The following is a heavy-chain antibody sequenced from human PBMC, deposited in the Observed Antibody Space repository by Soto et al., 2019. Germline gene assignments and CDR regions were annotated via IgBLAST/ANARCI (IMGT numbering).Heavy chain of an antibody. CDR1: GFTFSTSA. CDR3: AKTRVTYYVFFH. J-gene: IGHJ4*02. Sequence: GGSLRLSCAASGFTFSTSAMNWVRQAPGKGLEWVSTISGGGGSSYYADSVKGRFTISRDNSKNTLYLQMNSLRADDTAVYYCAKTRVTYYVFFHWGQRTFDTVSS. V-gene: IGHV3-23*01. CDR2: ISGGGGSS. D-gene: IGHD3-3*01.